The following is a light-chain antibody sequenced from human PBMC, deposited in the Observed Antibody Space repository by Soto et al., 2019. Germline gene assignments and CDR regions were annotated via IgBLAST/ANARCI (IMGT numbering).Light chain of an antibody. J-gene: IGKJ4*01. CDR2: GAS. CDR3: QQYNNWPLT. Sequence: EIVMTQSPDTLYVSPGEGATLSCRASQSVRTKLAWYQQKAGQAPRLLIYGASTRATGIPARFSGTGSGTAFTLTISSLQSEDFSVYYCQQYNNWPLTFGGGTKVDI. V-gene: IGKV3-15*01. CDR1: QSVRTK.